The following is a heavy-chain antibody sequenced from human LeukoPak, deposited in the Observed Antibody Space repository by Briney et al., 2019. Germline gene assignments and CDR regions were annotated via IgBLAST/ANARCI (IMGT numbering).Heavy chain of an antibody. D-gene: IGHD2-2*01. CDR2: MNPNSGNT. J-gene: IGHJ3*02. CDR3: ARGPRYCSSTSCPPGAAFDI. V-gene: IGHV1-8*03. Sequence: ASVKVSYKASGYTFTIYDINWVRQATGQGLEWMGWMNPNSGNTGYAQKFQGRVTITRNTSISTAYMELSSLRSEDTAVYYCARGPRYCSSTSCPPGAAFDIWGQGTMVTVSS. CDR1: GYTFTIYD.